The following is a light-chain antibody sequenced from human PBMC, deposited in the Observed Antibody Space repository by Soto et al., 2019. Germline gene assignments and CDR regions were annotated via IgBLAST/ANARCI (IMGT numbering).Light chain of an antibody. CDR3: QQYNSYSPT. V-gene: IGKV1-5*03. CDR1: QSISTW. Sequence: DIQMTQSPSTLSAPVGDRVTITCRASQSISTWLSWYQQEPGKAPKLLIHKASSLQSGVPSRFGGSGSGTDFTLTISSLHPDDFATYYCQQYNSYSPTFGQGTKVDIK. CDR2: KAS. J-gene: IGKJ1*01.